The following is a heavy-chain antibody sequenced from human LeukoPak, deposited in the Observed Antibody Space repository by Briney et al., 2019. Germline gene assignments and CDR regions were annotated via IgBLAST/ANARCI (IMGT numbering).Heavy chain of an antibody. V-gene: IGHV4-30-2*01. Sequence: SQTLSLTCAVSGGSISSGGYYWSWIRQPPGKGLEWIGYIYHSGSTYYNPSLKSRVTISVDRSKNQFFLKLSSVTAADTAVYYCARHYYDSSGYYYVRYWGQGTLVTVSS. J-gene: IGHJ4*02. CDR2: IYHSGST. D-gene: IGHD3-22*01. CDR3: ARHYYDSSGYYYVRY. CDR1: GGSISSGGYY.